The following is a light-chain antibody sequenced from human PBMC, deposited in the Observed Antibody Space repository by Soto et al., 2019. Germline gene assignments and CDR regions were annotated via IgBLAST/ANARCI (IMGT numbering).Light chain of an antibody. J-gene: IGKJ4*01. CDR1: PSVSSNY. CDR2: GAS. V-gene: IGKV3-20*01. Sequence: IVLPQSPGTLSLSPGDRATLSCRASPSVSSNYFAWYQQKPGQAPRLLIYGASSRATGIPDRFSGSGFGTDFTLTISRLEPEDFAVYYCQHYDTSPPLTFGGGTKVEIK. CDR3: QHYDTSPPLT.